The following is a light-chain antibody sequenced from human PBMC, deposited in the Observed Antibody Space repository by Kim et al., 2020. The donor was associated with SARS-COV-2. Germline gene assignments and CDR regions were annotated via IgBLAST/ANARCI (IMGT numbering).Light chain of an antibody. CDR3: SSYTSSSTLI. J-gene: IGLJ2*01. Sequence: TLTXTGTASDVGSHNRVAWXXXPPGQAPKLIIYEVSDRPSGVPHRFSGSKSGNTASLTISWLXXEDEADYYCSSYTSSSTLIFGGGTXVTVL. CDR2: EVS. CDR1: ASDVGSHNR. V-gene: IGLV2-18*02.